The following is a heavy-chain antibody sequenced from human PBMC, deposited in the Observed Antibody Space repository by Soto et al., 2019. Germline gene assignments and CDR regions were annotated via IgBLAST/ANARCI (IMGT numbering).Heavy chain of an antibody. V-gene: IGHV1-69*01. CDR1: GGTFSSYA. J-gene: IGHJ5*02. CDR2: VIPIFGTA. D-gene: IGHD4-17*01. Sequence: QVQLVQSGAEVTKPGSSVKVSCTASGGTFSSYAISWVRQAPGQGLGWMGGVIPIFGTANYAQKFHGRVTITADEATSTDYMELSSVSSEDTAVYYGARTIYGDYVRWVPVGFDPWGEGPQVTVSA. CDR3: ARTIYGDYVRWVPVGFDP.